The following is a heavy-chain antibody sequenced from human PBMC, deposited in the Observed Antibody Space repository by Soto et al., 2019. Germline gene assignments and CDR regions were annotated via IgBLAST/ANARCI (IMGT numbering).Heavy chain of an antibody. V-gene: IGHV4-34*01. D-gene: IGHD3-10*01. J-gene: IGHJ3*02. CDR1: GGSFSGYY. CDR2: INHSGST. Sequence: SETLSLTCAAYGGSFSGYYWSWIRQPPGKGLEWIGEINHSGSTNYNPSLKSRVTISVDTSKNQFSLKLSSVTAADTAVYYCSLWFGELLDDAFDIWGQGTMVTVSS. CDR3: SLWFGELLDDAFDI.